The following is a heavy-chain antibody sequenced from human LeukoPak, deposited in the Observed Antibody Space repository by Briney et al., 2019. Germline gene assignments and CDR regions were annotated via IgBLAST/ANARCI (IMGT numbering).Heavy chain of an antibody. CDR1: GFTFSSYA. Sequence: PGGSLRLSCAASGFTFSSYAMSWVRQAPGKGLEWVSAISGSGGSTYYADSVKGRFTISRDNSKNTLYLQMSSLRAEDTAVYYCAKDTIAAAGTRWFDPWGKGTLVTVSS. J-gene: IGHJ5*02. CDR2: ISGSGGST. D-gene: IGHD6-13*01. V-gene: IGHV3-23*01. CDR3: AKDTIAAAGTRWFDP.